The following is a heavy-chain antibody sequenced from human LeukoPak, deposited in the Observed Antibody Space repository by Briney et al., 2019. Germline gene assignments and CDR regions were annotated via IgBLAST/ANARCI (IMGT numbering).Heavy chain of an antibody. CDR1: GGSISSYY. Sequence: SETLSLTCTVSGGSISSYYWSWIRQPPGKGLEWIGYIYYSGSTNYNPSLKSRVTISVDTSKNQFSLKLSSVTAADTAVYYRARGLRIDNWFDPWGQGTLVTASS. CDR2: IYYSGST. J-gene: IGHJ5*02. V-gene: IGHV4-59*01. D-gene: IGHD5-12*01. CDR3: ARGLRIDNWFDP.